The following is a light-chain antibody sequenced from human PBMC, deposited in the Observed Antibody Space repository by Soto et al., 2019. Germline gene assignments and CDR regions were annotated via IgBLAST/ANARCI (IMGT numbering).Light chain of an antibody. Sequence: DIQMTQSPSTLSASVGDRVTITCRASQSISSWLAWYQQKPGKAPKLLIYKPSILESGVPARFSGSGSGTEFTLTISSLQPDDFATYYCQQYNSYWWSFGQGTKLEI. V-gene: IGKV1-5*03. CDR1: QSISSW. J-gene: IGKJ1*01. CDR2: KPS. CDR3: QQYNSYWWS.